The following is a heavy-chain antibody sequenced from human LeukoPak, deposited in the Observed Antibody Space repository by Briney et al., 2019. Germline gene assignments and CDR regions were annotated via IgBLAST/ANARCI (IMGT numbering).Heavy chain of an antibody. Sequence: PGGSLRLSCGFTFSRFGIHWVRQAPGKGLEWVAVISYDGSNKYYADSVKGRFTISRDNSKNTLYLQMNSLRAEDTAVYYCARDLGVVVVAATVVGWARQSYGVDVWGQGTTVTVSS. CDR2: ISYDGSNK. CDR3: ARDLGVVVVAATVVGWARQSYGVDV. D-gene: IGHD2-15*01. CDR1: FTFSRFG. J-gene: IGHJ6*02. V-gene: IGHV3-33*05.